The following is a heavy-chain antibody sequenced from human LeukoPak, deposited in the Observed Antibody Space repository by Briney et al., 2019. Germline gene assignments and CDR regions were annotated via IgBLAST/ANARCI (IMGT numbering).Heavy chain of an antibody. J-gene: IGHJ4*02. V-gene: IGHV3-9*01. Sequence: GGSLRLSCAASGFTFDDYAMHWVRQAPGKGLEWFAGISWNSGSIGYADSVKGRFTISRDNAKNSLYLQMNSLRAEDTALYYCAKEGGLRFLEWYGFDYWGQGTLVTVSS. CDR3: AKEGGLRFLEWYGFDY. D-gene: IGHD3-3*01. CDR2: ISWNSGSI. CDR1: GFTFDDYA.